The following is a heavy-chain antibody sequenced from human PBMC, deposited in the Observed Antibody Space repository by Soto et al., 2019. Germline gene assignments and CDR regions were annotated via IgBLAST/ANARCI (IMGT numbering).Heavy chain of an antibody. CDR3: AGSYSSGNWYFDY. J-gene: IGHJ4*02. CDR1: GYSISSGYY. D-gene: IGHD3-10*01. V-gene: IGHV4-38-2*01. CDR2: IYHSGST. Sequence: SETLSLTCAVSGYSISSGYYWGWIRQPPGKGLEWIGSIYHSGSTYYNPSLKSRVTISVDTSKNQFSLKLSSVTAADTGIYYCAGSYSSGNWYFDYWGLGTPVTVSS.